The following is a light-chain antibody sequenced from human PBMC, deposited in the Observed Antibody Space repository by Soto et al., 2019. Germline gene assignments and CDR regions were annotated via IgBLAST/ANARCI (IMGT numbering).Light chain of an antibody. CDR1: QSISNN. CDR2: GAS. V-gene: IGKV3-15*01. J-gene: IGKJ4*01. CDR3: QQHNDWPLT. Sequence: EMVLTQSPATLSLSPGERASLSCRASQSISNNLAWYQQKPGQAPRLLIYGASTRATGIPARFRGSGSATEFTLTISSLQSEDFAVYYCQQHNDWPLTFGGGTKVEIK.